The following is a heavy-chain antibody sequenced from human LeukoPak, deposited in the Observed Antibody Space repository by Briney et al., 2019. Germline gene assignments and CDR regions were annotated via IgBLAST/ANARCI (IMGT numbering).Heavy chain of an antibody. CDR3: VKDLDLPTWYFDL. CDR1: GFTFSTYT. J-gene: IGHJ2*01. V-gene: IGHV3-64D*09. Sequence: GGSLRLSCSASGFTFSTYTMHWVRQAPGKGLEYVSTVSRNGGSTYYADSVKGRLTISRDNSKNTLYLQMSSLRTEDTAVYYCVKDLDLPTWYFDLWGRGTLVTVSS. CDR2: VSRNGGST.